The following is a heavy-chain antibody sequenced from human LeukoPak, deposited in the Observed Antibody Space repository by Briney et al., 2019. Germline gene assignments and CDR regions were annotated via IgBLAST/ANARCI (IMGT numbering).Heavy chain of an antibody. Sequence: GSSVKVSCKASGGTFSSYAISWVRQAPGQGLEWMGGIIPIFGTANYAQKFQSRVTITADESTSTAYMELSSLRSEDTAVYYCARRGYDYVWGSYRAPDYWGQGTLVTVSS. CDR2: IIPIFGTA. J-gene: IGHJ4*02. V-gene: IGHV1-69*01. CDR3: ARRGYDYVWGSYRAPDY. CDR1: GGTFSSYA. D-gene: IGHD3-16*02.